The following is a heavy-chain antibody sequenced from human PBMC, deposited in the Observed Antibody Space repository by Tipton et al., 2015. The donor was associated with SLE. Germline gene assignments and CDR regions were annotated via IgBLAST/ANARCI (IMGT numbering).Heavy chain of an antibody. CDR1: GFFFSTFE. V-gene: IGHV3-48*03. CDR2: ISGSGGVI. CDR3: AKYEYSSSPADY. Sequence: GSLRLSCTASGFFFSTFEMNWGRQAPGKGLEWVAFISGSGGVIQYADSVKGRFTISRDNAKNSLYLQMNSLRAEDTAVYYCAKYEYSSSPADYWGQGTLVTVSS. D-gene: IGHD6-6*01. J-gene: IGHJ4*02.